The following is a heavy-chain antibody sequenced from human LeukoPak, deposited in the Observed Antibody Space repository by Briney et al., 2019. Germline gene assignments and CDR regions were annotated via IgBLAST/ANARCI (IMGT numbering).Heavy chain of an antibody. Sequence: GGSLRLSCAASGFTFSSYSMNWVRQAPGKGLEWVSSISSSSSYIYYADSVKGRFTISRDNAKNSLYLQMNSLRAEDTALYYCARVGSSWYYYYYMDVWGKGTTVTVSS. D-gene: IGHD6-13*01. CDR2: ISSSSSYI. CDR3: ARVGSSWYYYYYMDV. CDR1: GFTFSSYS. J-gene: IGHJ6*03. V-gene: IGHV3-21*04.